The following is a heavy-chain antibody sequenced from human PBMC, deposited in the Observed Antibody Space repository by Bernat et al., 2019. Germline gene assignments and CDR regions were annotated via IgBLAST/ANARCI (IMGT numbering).Heavy chain of an antibody. CDR1: GFTFSSFW. CDR3: ARDLWFGHVSAFDI. V-gene: IGHV3-7*03. CDR2: IKPDGSEG. Sequence: EVQLVDSGGGLVQPGGSLRLSCAACGFTFSSFWMSWVRQTPGKGLEWVTNIKPDGSEGYYVDSVRGRFTISRDNAKNSLYLQMNSLRAEDTAVYYCARDLWFGHVSAFDIWGQGTMVTVSS. D-gene: IGHD3-10*01. J-gene: IGHJ3*02.